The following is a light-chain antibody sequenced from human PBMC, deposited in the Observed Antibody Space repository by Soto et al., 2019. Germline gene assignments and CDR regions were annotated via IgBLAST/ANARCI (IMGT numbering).Light chain of an antibody. V-gene: IGKV1-5*03. J-gene: IGKJ1*01. CDR3: QQYHSYWT. CDR2: KAS. Sequence: DIQMTQSPSTLSGSVGDRVTITCRASQTISSWLAWYQQKPGKAPNLLIYKASTLGSGVPSRFSGSGSGTEFTLTISSLQPDDFATYYCQQYHSYWTFGQGTKVDIK. CDR1: QTISSW.